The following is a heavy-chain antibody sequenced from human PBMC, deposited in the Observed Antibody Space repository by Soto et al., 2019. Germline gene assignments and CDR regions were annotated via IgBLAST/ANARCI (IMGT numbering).Heavy chain of an antibody. J-gene: IGHJ2*01. Sequence: PSETLSLTCTVSGGSISSSSYYWGWIRQPPGKGLEWIGSIYYSGSTYYNPSLKSRVTISVDTSKNQFSLKLSSVTAADTAVYYGARHAGYGGNYVFDLWGRRTLVTVSS. CDR1: GGSISSSSYY. V-gene: IGHV4-39*01. D-gene: IGHD4-4*01. CDR2: IYYSGST. CDR3: ARHAGYGGNYVFDL.